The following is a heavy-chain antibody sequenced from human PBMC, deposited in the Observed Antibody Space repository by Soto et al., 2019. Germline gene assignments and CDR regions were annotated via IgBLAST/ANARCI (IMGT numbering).Heavy chain of an antibody. J-gene: IGHJ5*02. Sequence: QVQLVQSGAEVKKPGSSVKVSCKASGGTFSSYAISWVRQAPGQGLEWMGGIIPIFGTANYAQKFQGRVTITGDESTSPAYMELSSLRSEDTAVYYCATHLYSTHSGSGNWFDPWGQGTLVTVSS. CDR2: IIPIFGTA. CDR3: ATHLYSTHSGSGNWFDP. CDR1: GGTFSSYA. D-gene: IGHD6-13*01. V-gene: IGHV1-69*01.